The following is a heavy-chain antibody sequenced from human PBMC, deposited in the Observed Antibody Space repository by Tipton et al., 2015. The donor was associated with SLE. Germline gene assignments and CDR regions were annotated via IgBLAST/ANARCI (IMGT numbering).Heavy chain of an antibody. Sequence: SLRLSCAASGFTFSSYAMSWVRQAPGKGLEWVSGISGSGGSTYYADSVKGRFTISRDNSKNTLYLQMNSLRAEDTAVYYCATARRITMVRVDAFDIWGQGTMVTVSS. J-gene: IGHJ3*02. CDR1: GFTFSSYA. V-gene: IGHV3-23*01. CDR3: ATARRITMVRVDAFDI. D-gene: IGHD3-10*01. CDR2: ISGSGGST.